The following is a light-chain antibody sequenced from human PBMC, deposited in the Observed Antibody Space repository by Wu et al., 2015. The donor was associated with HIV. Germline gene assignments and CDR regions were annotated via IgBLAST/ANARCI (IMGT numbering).Light chain of an antibody. J-gene: IGKJ5*01. Sequence: EIVLTQSPATLSLSPGERATLSCRASQSISSYLAWYQQKPGQAPRVLIYDASNRAPGIPARFSGSGSGTDFTLTISSLEPEDFAVYYCQQRVSWPRAFGQGTRLEIK. CDR2: DAS. CDR1: QSISSY. V-gene: IGKV3-11*01. CDR3: QQRVSWPRA.